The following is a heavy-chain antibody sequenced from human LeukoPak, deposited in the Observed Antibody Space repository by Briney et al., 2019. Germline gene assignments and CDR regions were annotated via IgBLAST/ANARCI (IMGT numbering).Heavy chain of an antibody. Sequence: SETLSLTCAVYGGSFSGCYWSWIRQPPGKGLEWIGEINHSGSTNYNPSLKSRVTISVDTSKNQFSLKLSSVTAADTAVYYCARGRSYDMNLDYWGQGTLVTVSS. V-gene: IGHV4-34*01. CDR3: ARGRSYDMNLDY. J-gene: IGHJ4*02. CDR1: GGSFSGCY. D-gene: IGHD3-9*01. CDR2: INHSGST.